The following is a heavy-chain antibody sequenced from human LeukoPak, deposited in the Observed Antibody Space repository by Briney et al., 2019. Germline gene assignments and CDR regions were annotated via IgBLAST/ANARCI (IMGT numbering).Heavy chain of an antibody. V-gene: IGHV3-53*01. CDR1: GFTVSSNY. D-gene: IGHD6-19*01. J-gene: IGHJ4*02. CDR2: IYSGGSK. Sequence: GGSLRLSCAASGFTVSSNYMNWVRQAPGKGLEWVSIIYSGGSKYYAASVKGRFTISRDNSKNTLYLQMNSLRAEDTAVYYCARDLGSGWNFDYWGQGTLVTVSS. CDR3: ARDLGSGWNFDY.